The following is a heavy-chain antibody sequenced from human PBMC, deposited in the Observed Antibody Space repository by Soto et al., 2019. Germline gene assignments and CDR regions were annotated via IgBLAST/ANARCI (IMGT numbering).Heavy chain of an antibody. CDR3: AREPSNSGYYYYGMDV. Sequence: ASVKVSCKASGYTFTSYDINWVRRATGQGLEWMGWMNPNSGNTGYAQKFQGRVTMTRNTSISTAYMELSSLRSEDTAVYYCAREPSNSGYYYYGMDVWGQGTTVTSP. J-gene: IGHJ6*02. D-gene: IGHD3-10*01. V-gene: IGHV1-8*01. CDR1: GYTFTSYD. CDR2: MNPNSGNT.